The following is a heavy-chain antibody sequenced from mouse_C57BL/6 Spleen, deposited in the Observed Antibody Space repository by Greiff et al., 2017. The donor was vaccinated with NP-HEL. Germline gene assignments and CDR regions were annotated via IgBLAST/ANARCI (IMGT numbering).Heavy chain of an antibody. CDR2: ISYDGSN. V-gene: IGHV3-6*01. CDR1: GYSITSGYY. CDR3: ARYGYDDGYYAMDY. J-gene: IGHJ4*01. Sequence: EVHLVESGPGLVKPSQSLSLTCSVTGYSITSGYYWNWIRQLPGNKLEWMGFISYDGSNNYNPSLKNPISITRDTSKNQFFLKLNSVTTEDTATYYGARYGYDDGYYAMDYWGQGTSVTVSS. D-gene: IGHD2-2*01.